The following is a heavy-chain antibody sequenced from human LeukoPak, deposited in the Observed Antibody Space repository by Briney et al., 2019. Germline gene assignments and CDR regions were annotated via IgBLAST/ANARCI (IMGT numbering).Heavy chain of an antibody. CDR1: GGSFSGYY. CDR3: ARKYSSGWYVGEFDP. J-gene: IGHJ5*02. V-gene: IGHV4-34*01. D-gene: IGHD6-19*01. Sequence: KSSETLSLTCAVYGGSFSGYYWSWIRQPPGKGLEWIGEINHSGSTNYNPSLKSRVTISVDTSKNQFSLKLSSVTAADTAVYYCARKYSSGWYVGEFDPWGQGTLVTVSS. CDR2: INHSGST.